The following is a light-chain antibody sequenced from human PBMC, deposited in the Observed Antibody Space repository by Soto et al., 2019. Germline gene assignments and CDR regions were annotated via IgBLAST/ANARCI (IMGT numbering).Light chain of an antibody. J-gene: IGLJ3*02. CDR3: SSYTAYTPHSV. Sequence: QSVLTPPASVSGSPVQSITISCTGTASDIGNYNYVSWYQLHPGKAPKLLIYGVSNRPSGVSNRFSGSKSGNAASLTISGLQAEDEADYYCSSYTAYTPHSVFGGVTKLTVL. CDR1: ASDIGNYNY. CDR2: GVS. V-gene: IGLV2-14*01.